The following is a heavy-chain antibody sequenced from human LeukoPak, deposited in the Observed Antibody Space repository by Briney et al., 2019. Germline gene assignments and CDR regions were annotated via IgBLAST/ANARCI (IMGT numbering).Heavy chain of an antibody. CDR3: ACWELLDLYYFDY. CDR2: IYYSGST. Sequence: SETLSLTCTVSGGSISSSSYYRGWIRQPPGKGLEWIGSIYYSGSTYYNPSLKSRVTISVDTSKNQFSLKLSSVTAADTAVYYCACWELLDLYYFDYWGQGTLVTVSS. D-gene: IGHD1-26*01. V-gene: IGHV4-39*01. CDR1: GGSISSSSYY. J-gene: IGHJ4*02.